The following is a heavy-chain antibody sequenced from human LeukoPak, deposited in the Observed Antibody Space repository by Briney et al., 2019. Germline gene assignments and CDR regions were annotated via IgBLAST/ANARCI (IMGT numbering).Heavy chain of an antibody. CDR2: IKQDGNEK. CDR1: GFTFTNYW. V-gene: IGHV3-7*01. Sequence: GSLRLSCAASGFTFTNYWMSWVRQAPGKGLEWVANIKQDGNEKNYVDSVRGRFTISRDNAKNSLYLHMNSLRAEDTSVYYCARIGFYYGSGTRGAEDYWGLGTLVTVSS. J-gene: IGHJ4*02. D-gene: IGHD3-10*01. CDR3: ARIGFYYGSGTRGAEDY.